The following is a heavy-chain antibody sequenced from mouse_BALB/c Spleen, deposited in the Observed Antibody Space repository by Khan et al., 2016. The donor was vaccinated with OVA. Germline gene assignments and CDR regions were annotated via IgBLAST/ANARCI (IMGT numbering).Heavy chain of an antibody. CDR1: GFSLTTYG. CDR3: ARHPYYHYNIMDY. D-gene: IGHD2-10*01. V-gene: IGHV2-6-1*01. Sequence: VELVESGPGLAAPSQSLSITCTISGFSLTTYGVHWVRQPPGKGLEWLVVIWSDGTTNYNSALKSRLTITKDNSQSQVFLKMNSLQTDDTAIYFCARHPYYHYNIMDYWGQGTSVTVSS. CDR2: IWSDGTT. J-gene: IGHJ4*01.